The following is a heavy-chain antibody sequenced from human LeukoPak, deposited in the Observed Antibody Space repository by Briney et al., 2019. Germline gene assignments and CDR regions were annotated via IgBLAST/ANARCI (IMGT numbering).Heavy chain of an antibody. Sequence: GASVKVSCKASGYTFTSYDINWVRQATGQGLEWMGWMNPNSGNTGYAQKFRGRVTMTGNTSISTGYMELNSLRSEDTAVYYCARGPQCTSLTCPYFFDYWGQGSLVTVSS. D-gene: IGHD2-8*01. V-gene: IGHV1-8*01. CDR1: GYTFTSYD. CDR2: MNPNSGNT. CDR3: ARGPQCTSLTCPYFFDY. J-gene: IGHJ4*02.